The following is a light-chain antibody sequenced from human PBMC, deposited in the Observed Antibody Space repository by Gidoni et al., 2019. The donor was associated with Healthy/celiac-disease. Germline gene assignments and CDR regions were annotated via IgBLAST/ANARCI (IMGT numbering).Light chain of an antibody. CDR1: KLGDKY. Sequence: SYELTQPPSVSVYTGQTASITCSGDKLGDKYACWYQQKPGQSPVLVIYQDSKRPSGIPERFSGSNSGNTATLTISGTQAMDEADYYCQAWDSSTVVFGGGTKLTV. V-gene: IGLV3-1*01. CDR3: QAWDSSTVV. J-gene: IGLJ2*01. CDR2: QDS.